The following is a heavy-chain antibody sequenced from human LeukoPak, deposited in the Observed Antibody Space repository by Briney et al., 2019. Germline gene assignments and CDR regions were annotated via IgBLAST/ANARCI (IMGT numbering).Heavy chain of an antibody. V-gene: IGHV1-2*02. Sequence: ASVKVSCKASGYTFTGYYMHWVRQAPGQGLEWMGWINPNSGGTNYAQKFQGRVTMTRDTSISTAYMELSRLRSDDTAVYYCARDYDYYASSGYSFFDYWGQGTLVTVSS. J-gene: IGHJ4*02. D-gene: IGHD3-22*01. CDR3: ARDYDYYASSGYSFFDY. CDR2: INPNSGGT. CDR1: GYTFTGYY.